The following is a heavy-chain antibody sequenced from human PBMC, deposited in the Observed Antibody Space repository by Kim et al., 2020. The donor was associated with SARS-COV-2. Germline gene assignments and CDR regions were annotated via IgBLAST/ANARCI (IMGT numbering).Heavy chain of an antibody. CDR2: ISTASSYI. D-gene: IGHD3-10*01. CDR3: AREIEYTDSGLDDY. CDR1: GFTFSRYR. Sequence: GGSLRLSCAGSGFTFSRYRMKWVRQAPGKGLECVSSISTASSYIYYADSVKGRFTVSRDNAKNSVFLQMNSLSAKDTAIYFCAREIEYTDSGLDDYWGQG. J-gene: IGHJ4*02. V-gene: IGHV3-21*01.